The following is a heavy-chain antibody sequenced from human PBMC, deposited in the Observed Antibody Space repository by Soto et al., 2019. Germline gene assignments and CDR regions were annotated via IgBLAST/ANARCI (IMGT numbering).Heavy chain of an antibody. J-gene: IGHJ3*01. CDR2: LYWNDDK. Sequence: QITLKESGPTLVKPTQTLTLTCTFSGFSLTTRGVGVGWIRRPPGKALKWLALLYWNDDKRYSPSLKGRLTITKDTSRNQVVLTVTNMDPVDTATYYCAHRTFNAFDVWGQGTMVTVSS. CDR1: GFSLTTRGVG. CDR3: AHRTFNAFDV. V-gene: IGHV2-5*01.